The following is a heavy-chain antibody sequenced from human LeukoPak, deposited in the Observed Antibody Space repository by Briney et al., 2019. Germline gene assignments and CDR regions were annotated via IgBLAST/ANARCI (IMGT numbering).Heavy chain of an antibody. CDR1: GGSISSSSYY. D-gene: IGHD6-19*01. CDR3: ARARGSSGWYAPVDSNWFDP. J-gene: IGHJ5*02. Sequence: SETLSLTCTVSGGSISSSSYYWGWIRQPPGKGLEWIGSIYYSGSTYYNPSLKSRVTISVDTSKNQFSLKLSSVTAADTAVYYCARARGSSGWYAPVDSNWFDPWGQGTLVTVSS. V-gene: IGHV4-39*07. CDR2: IYYSGST.